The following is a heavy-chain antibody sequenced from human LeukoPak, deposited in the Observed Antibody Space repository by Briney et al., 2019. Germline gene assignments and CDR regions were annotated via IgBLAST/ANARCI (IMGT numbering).Heavy chain of an antibody. D-gene: IGHD3-10*01. J-gene: IGHJ4*02. V-gene: IGHV1-2*02. CDR2: INPNSGGT. CDR3: ARTRVRGVNLRPFDY. Sequence: GASVKVSCKASGYTFTGYYMHWVRQAPGKGLEWMGWINPNSGGTNYAQKFKGRVTMTRDTSISTIYMQMSRLRSDDTAVYYCARTRVRGVNLRPFDYWGQGTLVTVSS. CDR1: GYTFTGYY.